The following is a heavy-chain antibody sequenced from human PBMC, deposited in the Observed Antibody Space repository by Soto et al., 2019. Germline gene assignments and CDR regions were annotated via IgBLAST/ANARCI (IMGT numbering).Heavy chain of an antibody. J-gene: IGHJ4*02. D-gene: IGHD3-22*01. CDR2: IIPIFGTA. V-gene: IGHV1-69*13. Sequence: SVKVSCKASGGTFSSYAISWVRQAPGQGLEWMGGIIPIFGTANYAQKFQGRVTITADESTSTAYMELSSLRSEDTAVYYCATSGYYLYYFDYWGQGTLVTVSS. CDR1: GGTFSSYA. CDR3: ATSGYYLYYFDY.